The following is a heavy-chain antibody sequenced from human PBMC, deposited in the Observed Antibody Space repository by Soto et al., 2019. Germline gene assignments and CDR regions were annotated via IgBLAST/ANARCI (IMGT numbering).Heavy chain of an antibody. CDR3: ARGQYFSDSSGYDDY. CDR1: GYTFITYD. D-gene: IGHD3-22*01. J-gene: IGHJ4*02. CDR2: MNPNSGNT. Sequence: GASVKVSCKASGYTFITYDINWVRQAAGQGLVWMGWMNPNSGNTGYAQKFRGRVTMTRDTSISTAYMELSDLRSEDTAVYYCARGQYFSDSSGYDDYWGQGTQVTVSS. V-gene: IGHV1-8*02.